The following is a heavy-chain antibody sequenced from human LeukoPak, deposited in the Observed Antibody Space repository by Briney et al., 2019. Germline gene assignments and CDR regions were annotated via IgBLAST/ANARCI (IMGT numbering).Heavy chain of an antibody. V-gene: IGHV1-46*01. Sequence: ASVKVSCKASGYTFTSHYMHWVRQAPAKGLEWMGIINPTGGSTSYAQKFQGRVTMTRDTSTSTDYMELSSLTYEDTAVYYCARDVSSTSSWWFDPWGQGTLVTVSS. CDR3: ARDVSSTSSWWFDP. CDR2: INPTGGST. CDR1: GYTFTSHY. J-gene: IGHJ5*02. D-gene: IGHD2-2*01.